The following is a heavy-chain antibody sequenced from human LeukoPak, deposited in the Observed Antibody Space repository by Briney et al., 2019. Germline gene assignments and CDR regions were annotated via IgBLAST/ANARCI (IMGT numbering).Heavy chain of an antibody. CDR3: ARGPEMFTIFGVVDRAYYYGMDV. V-gene: IGHV3-33*01. D-gene: IGHD3-3*01. CDR2: IWYDGSNK. Sequence: GGSLRLSYAASGFTFSSYGMHWVRQAPGKGLGWVAVIWYDGSNKYYADSVKGRFTISRDNSKNTLYLQMNSLRAEDTAVYYCARGPEMFTIFGVVDRAYYYGMDVWGQGTTVTVSS. CDR1: GFTFSSYG. J-gene: IGHJ6*02.